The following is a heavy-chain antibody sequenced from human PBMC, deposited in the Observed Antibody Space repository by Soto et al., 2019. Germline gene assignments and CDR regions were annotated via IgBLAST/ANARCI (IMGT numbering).Heavy chain of an antibody. D-gene: IGHD2-21*02. CDR2: ISGSGGST. CDR3: AKYNPKTNCGGDCHPVFDY. V-gene: IGHV3-23*01. J-gene: IGHJ4*02. CDR1: GFTFSSYA. Sequence: PGGSLRLSCVASGFTFSSYAMSWVRQAPGKGLEWVSAISGSGGSTYYADSVKGRFTISRDNSKNTLYLQMNSLRAEDTAVYYCAKYNPKTNCGGDCHPVFDYWGQETLVTVAS.